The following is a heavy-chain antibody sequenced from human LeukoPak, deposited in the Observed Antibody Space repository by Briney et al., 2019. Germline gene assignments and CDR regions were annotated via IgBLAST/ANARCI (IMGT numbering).Heavy chain of an antibody. V-gene: IGHV3-15*01. CDR2: IQSKTDGGTT. CDR3: TPRARFDP. CDR1: GFTFSNAW. J-gene: IGHJ5*02. Sequence: GGSLRLSCAASGFTFSNAWMSWVRQAPGKGLEWVGRIQSKTDGGTTDYAAPVKGRFTISRDDSKNTLYLQMNSLKTEDTAMYYCTPRARFDPWGQGTLVTVSS.